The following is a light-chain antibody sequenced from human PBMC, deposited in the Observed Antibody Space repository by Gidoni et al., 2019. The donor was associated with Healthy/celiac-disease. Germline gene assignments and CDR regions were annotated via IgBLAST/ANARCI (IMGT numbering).Light chain of an antibody. CDR3: QQLNSYPIT. V-gene: IGKV1-9*01. CDR1: QGISSY. Sequence: DIQLTQSPSFLSASVRDRVTITCRASQGISSYLAWSQQKPGKAPKLLIYAASTLQSGVPSRFIGSGSGTEFTLTISSLQPEDFATYYCQQLNSYPITFGQGTRLEIK. CDR2: AAS. J-gene: IGKJ5*01.